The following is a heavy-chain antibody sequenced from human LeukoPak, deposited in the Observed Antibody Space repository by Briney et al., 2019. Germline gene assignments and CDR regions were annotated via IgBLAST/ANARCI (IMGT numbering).Heavy chain of an antibody. Sequence: ASVKVSCKASGYTFTSYGISWVRQAPGQGLEWMGWISAYNGNTNYAQKLQGRVTMTTDTSTSTAYMELSSLRSEDTAVYYCARDPDAAQGYAFDIWGQGTMVTVSS. CDR1: GYTFTSYG. CDR2: ISAYNGNT. V-gene: IGHV1-18*01. J-gene: IGHJ3*02. CDR3: ARDPDAAQGYAFDI. D-gene: IGHD6-13*01.